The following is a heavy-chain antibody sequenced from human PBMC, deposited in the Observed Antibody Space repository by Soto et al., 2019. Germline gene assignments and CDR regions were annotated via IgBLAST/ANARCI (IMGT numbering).Heavy chain of an antibody. Sequence: ASVKVSCKVSGYTLTELSMHWVRQAPGKGLEWMGGFDPEDGETIYAQKFQGRVIMTEDTSTDTAYMELSSLRSEDTAVYYCATVVYCSGGSCYGSWLDPWGQGTLVTVSS. D-gene: IGHD2-15*01. CDR1: GYTLTELS. J-gene: IGHJ5*02. CDR2: FDPEDGET. CDR3: ATVVYCSGGSCYGSWLDP. V-gene: IGHV1-24*01.